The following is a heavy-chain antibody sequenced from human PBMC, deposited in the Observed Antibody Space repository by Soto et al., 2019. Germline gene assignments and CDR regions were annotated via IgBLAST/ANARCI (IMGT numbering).Heavy chain of an antibody. Sequence: SETLSLTCAVYGGSFSGYYWSWLRQPPGKGLEWIGEINHSGSTNYNPSLKSRVTISVDTSKNQFSLELNSVTAADTAVYYCARAGYSYDPRWFDPWGQGTRVTV. CDR1: GGSFSGYY. V-gene: IGHV4-34*01. CDR2: INHSGST. J-gene: IGHJ5*02. CDR3: ARAGYSYDPRWFDP. D-gene: IGHD5-18*01.